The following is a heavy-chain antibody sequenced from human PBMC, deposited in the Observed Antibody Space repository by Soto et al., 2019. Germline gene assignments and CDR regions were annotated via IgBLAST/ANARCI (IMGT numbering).Heavy chain of an antibody. V-gene: IGHV4-59*01. Sequence: PSETLSLTCTDYGGSISSYYWSWIRQPPGNGLEWIGYVYYSGSTNYNPSLKSRVTISVDTSKNQFSLKLSSVTAADTAVYYCARDFGGGYYDSSGYFSACDIWGQGTIVTVS. CDR1: GGSISSYY. J-gene: IGHJ3*02. CDR3: ARDFGGGYYDSSGYFSACDI. D-gene: IGHD3-22*01. CDR2: VYYSGST.